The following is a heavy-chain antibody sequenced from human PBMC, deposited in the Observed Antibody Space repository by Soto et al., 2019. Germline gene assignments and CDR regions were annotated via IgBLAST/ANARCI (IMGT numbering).Heavy chain of an antibody. Sequence: SETLSLTCAVSGGSFTSNNWWTWVRQPPGQGLEWIGEIYRTGSANYNPSLKSRVTISLDKSENQFSLKVTSLTAADTAVYYCASRDPGTSVDYWGQGTLVTVSS. CDR1: GGSFTSNNW. V-gene: IGHV4-4*02. D-gene: IGHD1-7*01. J-gene: IGHJ4*02. CDR2: IYRTGSA. CDR3: ASRDPGTSVDY.